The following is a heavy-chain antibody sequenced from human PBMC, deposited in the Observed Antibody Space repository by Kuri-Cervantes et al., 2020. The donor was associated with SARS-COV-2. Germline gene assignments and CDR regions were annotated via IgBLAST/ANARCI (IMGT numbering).Heavy chain of an antibody. J-gene: IGHJ3*02. CDR1: RYSFSSYD. CDR3: ARDRGDWTPDAFDI. D-gene: IGHD1-1*01. Sequence: AAVHDSFMCSRYSFSSYDINWVRQATGQGLEWMGWMNPNIGNSGYAQSFRGKVTMNTDTPIKTAYMELGSLRSENSAIYYCARDRGDWTPDAFDIWGQGTMVTVSS. CDR2: MNPNIGNS. V-gene: IGHV1-8*02.